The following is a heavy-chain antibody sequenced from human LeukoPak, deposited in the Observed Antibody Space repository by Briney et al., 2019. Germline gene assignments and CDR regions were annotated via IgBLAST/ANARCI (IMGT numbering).Heavy chain of an antibody. D-gene: IGHD3-16*02. CDR2: IYYSGST. J-gene: IGHJ4*02. CDR1: GDSISSYY. Sequence: SETLSLTCTVSGDSISSYYWSWIRQPPGKGLEWIGYIYYSGSTNYNPSLKSRVTISVDTSKNQFSLKLSSVTAADTAVYYCASIYDYVWGSYRYTGYFDYWGQGTLVTVSS. CDR3: ASIYDYVWGSYRYTGYFDY. V-gene: IGHV4-59*01.